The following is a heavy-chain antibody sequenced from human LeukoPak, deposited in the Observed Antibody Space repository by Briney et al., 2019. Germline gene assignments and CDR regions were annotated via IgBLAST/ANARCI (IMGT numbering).Heavy chain of an antibody. V-gene: IGHV3-33*08. D-gene: IGHD3-9*01. CDR1: GFTFTNYA. J-gene: IGHJ4*02. CDR3: ARAASRWYYDTLGYFDY. Sequence: PGESLRLSCAASGFTFTNYAMSWVRQAPGKGLEWVAVIWYDGSNKYYADSVKGRFTISRDNSKNTLYLQMNSLRAEDTAVYYCARAASRWYYDTLGYFDYWGQGTLVTVSS. CDR2: IWYDGSNK.